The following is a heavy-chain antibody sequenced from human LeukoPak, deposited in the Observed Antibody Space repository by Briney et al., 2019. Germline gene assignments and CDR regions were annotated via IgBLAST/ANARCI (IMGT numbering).Heavy chain of an antibody. J-gene: IGHJ4*02. V-gene: IGHV5-51*01. Sequence: GESLKISCKGSGYSSTSYWIGWVRQMPGKGLEWMGIIYPGDSDTRYSPSFQGQVTISADKSISTAYLQWSSLKASDTAMYYCARHPGYSYGYTSSDYWGQGTLVTVSS. CDR3: ARHPGYSYGYTSSDY. D-gene: IGHD5-18*01. CDR1: GYSSTSYW. CDR2: IYPGDSDT.